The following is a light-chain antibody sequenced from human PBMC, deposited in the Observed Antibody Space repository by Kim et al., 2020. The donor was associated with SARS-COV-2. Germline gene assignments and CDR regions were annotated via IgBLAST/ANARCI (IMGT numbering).Light chain of an antibody. V-gene: IGKV3-15*01. CDR2: GAF. Sequence: EIVMTQSPATLSVSPGERATVSCRASQSVSSNLAWYQHKPGQAPRLLIYGAFTRATGIPARFSGSGSWTEFTLTISSLQSEDFAVYYCQQYNKWPLWTFGQGTKVDIK. CDR3: QQYNKWPLWT. CDR1: QSVSSN. J-gene: IGKJ1*01.